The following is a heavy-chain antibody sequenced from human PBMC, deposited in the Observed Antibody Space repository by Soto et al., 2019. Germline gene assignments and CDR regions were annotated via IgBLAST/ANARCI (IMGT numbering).Heavy chain of an antibody. V-gene: IGHV1-8*01. D-gene: IGHD6-13*01. CDR1: GYTFTSYD. CDR2: MNPNSGNT. CDR3: ARGQAYSSRWYDVWFDP. J-gene: IGHJ5*02. Sequence: QVQLVQSGAEVKKPGASVKVSCKASGYTFTSYDINWVRQATGQGLEWMGWMNPNSGNTGDAQKFKCRVTMNRNNPTTTAYRERSSLRSEDTAVYYCARGQAYSSRWYDVWFDPWGQGTLVTVSS.